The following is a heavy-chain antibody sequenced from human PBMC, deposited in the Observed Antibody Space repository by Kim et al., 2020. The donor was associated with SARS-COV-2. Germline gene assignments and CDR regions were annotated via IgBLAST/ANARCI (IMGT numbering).Heavy chain of an antibody. CDR2: IYYSGST. CDR1: GGSISSGDYY. J-gene: IGHJ5*02. CDR3: ATTMTHYDILTGRLYNWFDP. V-gene: IGHV4-30-4*01. Sequence: SETLSLTCTVSGGSISSGDYYWSWIRQPPGKGLEWIGYIYYSGSTYYNPSLKSRVTISVDTSKNQFSLKLSSVTAADTAVYYCATTMTHYDILTGRLYNWFDPWGQGTLVTVSS. D-gene: IGHD3-9*01.